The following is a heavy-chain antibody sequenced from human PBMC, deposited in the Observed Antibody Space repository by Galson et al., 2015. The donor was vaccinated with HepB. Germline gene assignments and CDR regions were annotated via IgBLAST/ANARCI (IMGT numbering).Heavy chain of an antibody. Sequence: SLRLSCAASGFTFSSYAMHWVRQAPGKGLEYVSAISSNGGSTYYANSVKGRFTISRDNSKNTLYLQMGSLRAEDMAVYYCARGGYSYGYNPVDYWGQGTLVTVSS. CDR1: GFTFSSYA. CDR2: ISSNGGST. V-gene: IGHV3-64*01. J-gene: IGHJ4*02. D-gene: IGHD5-18*01. CDR3: ARGGYSYGYNPVDY.